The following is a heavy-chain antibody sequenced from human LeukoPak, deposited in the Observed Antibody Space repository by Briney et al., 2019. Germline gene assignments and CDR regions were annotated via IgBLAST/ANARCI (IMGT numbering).Heavy chain of an antibody. D-gene: IGHD3-22*01. V-gene: IGHV6-1*01. CDR2: TYYRSKWYN. Sequence: SQTLSLTCAISGDSVSSNSAAWNWIRQSPSRGLEWLGRTYYRSKWYNEYAVSVKSRITINPDTSKNQFSLQLNSVTPEDTAVYYCARDPDSSGLNWFDPWGRGTLVTVSS. CDR3: ARDPDSSGLNWFDP. J-gene: IGHJ5*02. CDR1: GDSVSSNSAA.